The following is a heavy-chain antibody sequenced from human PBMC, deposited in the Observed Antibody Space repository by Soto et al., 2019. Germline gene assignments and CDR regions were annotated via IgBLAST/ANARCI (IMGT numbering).Heavy chain of an antibody. J-gene: IGHJ4*02. CDR2: IYHSGST. Sequence: QLQLQESGSGLVKPSQTLSLTCAVSGGSISSGGYSCSWIRQPPGKVLEWIGDIYHSGSTYYNPYPKRRVTISVDRSKNQFSRKLSSVTAADTAVYYCDRGQVVAAQHWGQGTLVTFSS. D-gene: IGHD2-15*01. CDR1: GGSISSGGYS. V-gene: IGHV4-30-2*01. CDR3: DRGQVVAAQH.